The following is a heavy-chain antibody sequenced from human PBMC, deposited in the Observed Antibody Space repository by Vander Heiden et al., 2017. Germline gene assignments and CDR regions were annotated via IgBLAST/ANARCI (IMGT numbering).Heavy chain of an antibody. Sequence: LQESGPGLVKPSETLSLTCTVSGASLSSGGYYWAWIRQPPGKGMEWIVSVFYSGNTYNNPSLENRVTTAVDTSKNQVSLDLASVTAADTAVYYCARHGELWLHEPYYFDYWGQGALVTVSS. V-gene: IGHV4-39*01. D-gene: IGHD3-10*01. CDR1: GASLSSGGYY. CDR2: VFYSGNT. CDR3: ARHGELWLHEPYYFDY. J-gene: IGHJ4*02.